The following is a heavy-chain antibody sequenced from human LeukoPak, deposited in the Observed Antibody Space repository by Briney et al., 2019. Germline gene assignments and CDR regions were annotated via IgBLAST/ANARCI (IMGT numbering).Heavy chain of an antibody. V-gene: IGHV3-23*01. D-gene: IGHD6-13*01. CDR2: ISGSGGST. CDR3: ARQGVSSSWYQFDY. Sequence: GGSLRLSCAAPGFTFSSYAMSWVRQAPGKGLEWVSAISGSGGSTYYADSVKGRFTISRDNSKNTLYLQMNSLRAEDTAVYYCARQGVSSSWYQFDYWGQGTLVTVSS. J-gene: IGHJ4*02. CDR1: GFTFSSYA.